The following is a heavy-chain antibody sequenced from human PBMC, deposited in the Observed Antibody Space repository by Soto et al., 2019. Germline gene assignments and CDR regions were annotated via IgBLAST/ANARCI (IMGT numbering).Heavy chain of an antibody. CDR1: GYTFTNYD. V-gene: IGHV1-8*01. J-gene: IGHJ4*02. D-gene: IGHD5-18*01. Sequence: ASVKVSCKASGYTFTNYDITWVRQAAGQGLEWVGWVNPNSGYTAYAQKFVGRVTMTRNTPLRTAYMELSSLTSGDTAVYYCASSSSYGWNDYWGQGTLVTVSS. CDR3: ASSSSYGWNDY. CDR2: VNPNSGYT.